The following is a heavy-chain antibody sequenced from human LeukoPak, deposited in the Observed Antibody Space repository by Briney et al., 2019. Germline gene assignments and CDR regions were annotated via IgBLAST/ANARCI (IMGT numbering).Heavy chain of an antibody. CDR1: GFSFDDYA. V-gene: IGHV3-9*01. J-gene: IGHJ4*02. CDR2: ISWNSGNI. CDR3: AKDTRGYSYGSYFDY. D-gene: IGHD5-18*01. Sequence: PGGSLRLSCAASGFSFDDYAMHWVRQAPGKGLEWVSGISWNSGNIGYADSVKGRFTISRDNAKNSLYLQMNSPRADDTALYYCAKDTRGYSYGSYFDYWGQGTLVTVSS.